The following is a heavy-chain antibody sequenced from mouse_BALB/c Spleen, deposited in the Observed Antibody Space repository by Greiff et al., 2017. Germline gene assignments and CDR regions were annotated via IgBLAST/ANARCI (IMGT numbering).Heavy chain of an antibody. CDR3: ARHGERWAWFAY. CDR1: GFAFSSYD. Sequence: EVKVVESGGGLVKPGGSLKLSCAASGFAFSSYDMSWVRQTPEKRLEWVAYISSGGGSTYYPDTVKGRFTISRDNAKNTLYLQMSSLKSEDTAMYYCARHGERWAWFAYWGQGTLVTVSA. D-gene: IGHD1-1*02. V-gene: IGHV5-12-1*01. CDR2: ISSGGGST. J-gene: IGHJ3*01.